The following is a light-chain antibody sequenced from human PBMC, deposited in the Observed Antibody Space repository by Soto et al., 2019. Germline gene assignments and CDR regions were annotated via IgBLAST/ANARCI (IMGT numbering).Light chain of an antibody. V-gene: IGKV3-11*01. J-gene: IGKJ5*01. Sequence: EIVLTQSTATLSLSPGERATLSCRASQSVSSYLAWYQQKPGQAPRLLIYDASNRATGIPARFSGSGSGTDFTLTISSLEHEDFAVYYCQQRSNWPITFGQWTRLEIK. CDR1: QSVSSY. CDR3: QQRSNWPIT. CDR2: DAS.